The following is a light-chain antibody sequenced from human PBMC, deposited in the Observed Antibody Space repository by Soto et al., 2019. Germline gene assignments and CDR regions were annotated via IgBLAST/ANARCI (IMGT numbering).Light chain of an antibody. CDR3: QQYGSSRWT. CDR2: GAS. V-gene: IGKV3-20*01. CDR1: QSVSSSY. Sequence: EIVLTQSPGTLSLSPGERATLSCRASQSVSSSYLAWYQQKPGQAPRLLIYGASSRATGIPDRFSGSGSGTNYTINISRLEPEDFAVYYCQQYGSSRWTFGQGTKVEI. J-gene: IGKJ1*01.